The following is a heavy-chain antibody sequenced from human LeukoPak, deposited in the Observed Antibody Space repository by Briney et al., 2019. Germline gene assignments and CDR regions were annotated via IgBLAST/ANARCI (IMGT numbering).Heavy chain of an antibody. D-gene: IGHD4-17*01. CDR1: GFTFSSYA. CDR2: ISGSGGST. Sequence: PGGSLRLACAASGFTFSSYAMSWVRQAPGKGLEWVSAISGSGGSTYYADSVKGRFTISRDNYKNTLYLQMNSLIAEDTAVYYCATYGDNPLDYGGQGTLVTVSS. CDR3: ATYGDNPLDY. V-gene: IGHV3-23*01. J-gene: IGHJ4*02.